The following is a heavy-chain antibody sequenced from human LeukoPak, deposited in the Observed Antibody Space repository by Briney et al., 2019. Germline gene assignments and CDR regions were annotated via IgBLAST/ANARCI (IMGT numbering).Heavy chain of an antibody. CDR1: GFTISTYG. D-gene: IGHD3-10*01. Sequence: GGSLRLSCAASGFTISTYGMSWVRQAPGKGLEWVSSISGPTTYYADSVKGRFTIPRDTSKNSVYLQMNSLRAEDTAVYYCAKSVYHSGNYWGQGTLVTVSS. V-gene: IGHV3-23*01. CDR3: AKSVYHSGNY. J-gene: IGHJ4*02. CDR2: ISGPTT.